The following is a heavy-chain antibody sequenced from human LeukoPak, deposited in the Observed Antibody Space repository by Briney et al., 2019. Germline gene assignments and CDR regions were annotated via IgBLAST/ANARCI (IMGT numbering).Heavy chain of an antibody. CDR1: GFTFSSYE. CDR2: ISSSGSNI. J-gene: IGHJ4*02. D-gene: IGHD1-7*01. V-gene: IGHV3-48*03. Sequence: PGGSLRLSCAASGFTFSSYEMNWVRQAPGKGLEWVSYISSSGSNIKYADSVKGRFTISRDNAKNTLYLQMNSLRAEDTAVYYCAKGRRAPLVGTITKSWIDYWGQGTLVTVSS. CDR3: AKGRRAPLVGTITKSWIDY.